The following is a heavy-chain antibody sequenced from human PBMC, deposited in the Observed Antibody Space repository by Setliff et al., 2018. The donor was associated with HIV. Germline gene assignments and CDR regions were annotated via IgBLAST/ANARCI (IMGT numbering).Heavy chain of an antibody. J-gene: IGHJ6*02. CDR3: ARNFGLSPSGRYYYYYGMDI. V-gene: IGHV1-46*01. CDR2: INPSSGDT. Sequence: GASVKVSCKASGYSFTNYYIHWVRQAPGQGLEWMGVINPSSGDTLYAQNFQGRVTMTRDTSINAAYMELRGLRSDDTAVYYCARNFGLSPSGRYYYYYGMDIWGQGTTVTVSS. CDR1: GYSFTNYY. D-gene: IGHD3-10*01.